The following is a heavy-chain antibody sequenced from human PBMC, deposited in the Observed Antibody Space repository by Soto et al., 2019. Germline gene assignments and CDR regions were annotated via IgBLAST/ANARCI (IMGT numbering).Heavy chain of an antibody. CDR1: GYPFTNND. Sequence: ASVKVSCKASGYPFTNNDLNWVRQATGQGLEWMGWMNPNSGNTGYAQKFQGRVTMTRNTSISTAYMELSSLRSEDTAVYYCARGQSGYFAPYWGQGTLVTVSS. J-gene: IGHJ4*02. CDR3: ARGQSGYFAPY. D-gene: IGHD3-9*01. V-gene: IGHV1-8*01. CDR2: MNPNSGNT.